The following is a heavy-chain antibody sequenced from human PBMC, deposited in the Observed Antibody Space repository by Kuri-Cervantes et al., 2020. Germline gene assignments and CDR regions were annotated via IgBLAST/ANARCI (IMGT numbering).Heavy chain of an antibody. V-gene: IGHV3-53*05. CDR2: IYSGGST. CDR1: GFTVSSNY. CDR3: AAASKLRAFDI. J-gene: IGHJ3*02. D-gene: IGHD6-25*01. Sequence: GESLKISCAASGFTVSSNYMSWVRQAPGKGLEWVSVIYSGGSTYYADSVKGRFTISRDNSKNTLYLQMNSLRAEDTAVYYCAAASKLRAFDIWGQGTMVTVSS.